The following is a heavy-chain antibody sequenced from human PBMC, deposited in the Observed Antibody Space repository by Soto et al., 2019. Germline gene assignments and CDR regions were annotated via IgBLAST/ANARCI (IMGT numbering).Heavy chain of an antibody. CDR3: ARDRPVDVVPTIPLFYDSMDV. J-gene: IGHJ6*03. CDR2: IDSSISDI. CDR1: GIIFSSYS. V-gene: IGHV3-48*01. Sequence: ESGGGLVQPGGSLRLSCAASGIIFSSYSMNWVRQAPGKGLEWVSYIDSSISDIHYADSVRGRFTISRDNAKRSLFLQMDSLRVEDTAVYYCARDRPVDVVPTIPLFYDSMDVWGKGTTVAVSS. D-gene: IGHD5-12*01.